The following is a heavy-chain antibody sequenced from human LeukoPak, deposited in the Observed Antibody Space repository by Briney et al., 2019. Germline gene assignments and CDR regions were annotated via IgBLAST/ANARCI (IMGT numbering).Heavy chain of an antibody. CDR1: GGSFSGYY. V-gene: IGHV4-34*01. J-gene: IGHJ4*02. CDR3: ASVLRYFDWLSWYFDY. D-gene: IGHD3-9*01. Sequence: SETLSLTCAVYGGSFSGYYWSWIRQPPGKGLEWIGEINHSGSTNYNPSLKSRVTISVDTSKNQFSLKLSSVTAADTAVYYYASVLRYFDWLSWYFDYWGQGTLVTVSS. CDR2: INHSGST.